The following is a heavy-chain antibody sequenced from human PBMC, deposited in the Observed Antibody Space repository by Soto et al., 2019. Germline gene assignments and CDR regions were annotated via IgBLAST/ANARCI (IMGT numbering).Heavy chain of an antibody. CDR2: IVPIFGTT. CDR1: GGTFSNYA. CDR3: ARVEAVAGLYNYHGLDV. J-gene: IGHJ6*02. V-gene: IGHV1-69*12. D-gene: IGHD6-19*01. Sequence: QVHLVQSGAEVKKPGSSVKVSCKVSGGTFSNYAIDWVRLAPGHGLEWMGGIVPIFGTTYYTKKFQGRATINADDSTTTSYLEMSRLRSEDTAIYYCARVEAVAGLYNYHGLDVWGQGTAVTVSS.